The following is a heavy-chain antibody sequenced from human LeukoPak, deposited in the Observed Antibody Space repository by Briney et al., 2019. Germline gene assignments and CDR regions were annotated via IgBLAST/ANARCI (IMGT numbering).Heavy chain of an antibody. D-gene: IGHD1-1*01. V-gene: IGHV4-39*07. Sequence: SETLSLTCTVSGGSISSSSYYWGWIRQPPGKGLEWIGSIYYSGSTYYNPSLKSRVTISVDTSKNQFSLKLSSVTAADTAVYYCARAFNRRNYKDAFDIWGQGTMVTVSS. J-gene: IGHJ3*02. CDR2: IYYSGST. CDR3: ARAFNRRNYKDAFDI. CDR1: GGSISSSSYY.